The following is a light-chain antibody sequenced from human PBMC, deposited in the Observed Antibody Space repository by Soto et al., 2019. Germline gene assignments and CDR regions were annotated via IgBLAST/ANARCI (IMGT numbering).Light chain of an antibody. J-gene: IGKJ1*01. CDR3: MQRVNFRWT. CDR2: TVS. Sequence: DIVMTQTPLSLSVTSGEPASGXXRSXQSLLDSGDGNTYLDWYLQKPGQSPQXXIYTVSHRASGVPDRFSGSGADTDFTLRISRVEAEDVGVYYCMQRVNFRWTFGQGTKVDIK. CDR1: QSLLDSGDGNTY. V-gene: IGKV2-40*01.